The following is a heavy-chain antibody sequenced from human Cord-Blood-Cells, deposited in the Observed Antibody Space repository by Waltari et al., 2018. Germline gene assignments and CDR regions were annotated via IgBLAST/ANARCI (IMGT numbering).Heavy chain of an antibody. CDR3: AARLPYGSGSYAFDY. J-gene: IGHJ4*02. V-gene: IGHV1-58*01. CDR2: IVVGSGNT. CDR1: GFTFTSSA. Sequence: QMQLVQSGPEVKKPGTSVKVSCKASGFTFTSSAVQWVRQARGQRLEWIGWIVVGSGNTNYAQKFQERVTITRDMSTSTAYMELSSLRSEDTAVYYCAARLPYGSGSYAFDYWGQGTLVTVSS. D-gene: IGHD3-10*01.